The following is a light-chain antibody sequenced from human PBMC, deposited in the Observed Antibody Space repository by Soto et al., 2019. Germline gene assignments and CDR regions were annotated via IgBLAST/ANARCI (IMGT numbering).Light chain of an antibody. CDR2: GAS. V-gene: IGKV3-15*01. CDR1: QSVSSN. J-gene: IGKJ4*01. Sequence: IVMTQSPATLSVSPGERATLSCRASQSVSSNLAWYQQKPGQAPRLLIYGASTRATGIPARFSGSGSGTEFTLTISSLQSEDFAVYYCHQYNNWPPFPLTFGGGTK. CDR3: HQYNNWPPFPLT.